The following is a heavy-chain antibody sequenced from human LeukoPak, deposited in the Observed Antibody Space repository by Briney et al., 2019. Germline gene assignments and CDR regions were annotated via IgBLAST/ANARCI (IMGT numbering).Heavy chain of an antibody. CDR3: ARDRATVTHNWFDP. Sequence: SETLSLTCTVSGGSISSYYWSWIRQPPGKGLEWIGYIYYSGSTNYNPSLKSRVTISVDTSKNQFSLKLCSVTAADTAVYYCARDRATVTHNWFDPWGQGTLVTVSS. CDR1: GGSISSYY. J-gene: IGHJ5*02. CDR2: IYYSGST. D-gene: IGHD4-11*01. V-gene: IGHV4-59*01.